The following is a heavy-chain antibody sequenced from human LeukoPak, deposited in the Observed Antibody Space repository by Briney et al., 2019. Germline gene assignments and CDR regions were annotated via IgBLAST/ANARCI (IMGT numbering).Heavy chain of an antibody. D-gene: IGHD2-21*02. V-gene: IGHV5-51*01. CDR2: IYPGDSDT. CDR3: ARHISDCGGDCPFDY. J-gene: IGHJ4*02. CDR1: GYRFTSYW. Sequence: GESLKISCQGSGYRFTSYWIGWVRQMPGKGLEWMGMIYPGDSDTRYSPSFGGQVTISADKSIATAYLQWSGLKASDTAMYYCARHISDCGGDCPFDYWGQGTLVTVSS.